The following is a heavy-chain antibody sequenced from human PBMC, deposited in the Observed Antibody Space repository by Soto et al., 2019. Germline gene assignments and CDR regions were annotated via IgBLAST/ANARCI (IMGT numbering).Heavy chain of an antibody. V-gene: IGHV3-23*01. CDR3: AKGDDSSGWFTGCFDY. D-gene: IGHD6-19*01. CDR1: GFTFSSYA. CDR2: ISGSGGST. J-gene: IGHJ4*02. Sequence: EVQLLESGGGLVQPGGSLRLSCAASGFTFSSYAMSWVRQAPGKGLEWVSAISGSGGSTYYADSVKGRFTISRDNSKNTLYLQMNSLRAADTAVYYCAKGDDSSGWFTGCFDYWGQGTLVTVSS.